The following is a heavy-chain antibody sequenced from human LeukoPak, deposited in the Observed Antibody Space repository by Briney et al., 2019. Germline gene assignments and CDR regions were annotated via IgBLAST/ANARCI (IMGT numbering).Heavy chain of an antibody. CDR1: GFTVISNY. J-gene: IGHJ4*02. CDR3: ARESGYSYGLAGFFDY. V-gene: IGHV3-53*01. CDR2: IYSDGRV. Sequence: GGSLRLSCAASGFTVISNYMSWVRQAPGKGLEWVSVIYSDGRVHYADSVKGRFTISRDDSKNTLYLQMSSLRAEDTAVYYCARESGYSYGLAGFFDYWGQGTLATVSS. D-gene: IGHD5-18*01.